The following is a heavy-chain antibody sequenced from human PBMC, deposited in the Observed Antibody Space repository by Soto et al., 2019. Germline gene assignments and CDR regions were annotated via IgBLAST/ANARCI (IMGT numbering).Heavy chain of an antibody. Sequence: PGGSLRLSCAASGFTFRSYGMSWVRQAPGRGLEWVSGISESGSSTTYADSVKGRFTISRDNSKNTLFLQMNSLRAEDTAVYYCAREVAARGVLDYWGQGTLVTVSS. CDR1: GFTFRSYG. J-gene: IGHJ4*02. V-gene: IGHV3-23*01. CDR3: AREVAARGVLDY. CDR2: ISESGSST. D-gene: IGHD6-6*01.